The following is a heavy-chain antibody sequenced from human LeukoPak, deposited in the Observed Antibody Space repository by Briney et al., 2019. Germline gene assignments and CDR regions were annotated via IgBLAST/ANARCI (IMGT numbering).Heavy chain of an antibody. CDR2: IYYSGST. J-gene: IGHJ4*02. CDR3: ASGKVIAAAAIFDY. V-gene: IGHV4-31*03. CDR1: GGSISSGGYY. D-gene: IGHD6-13*01. Sequence: SETQSLTCTVSGGSISSGGYYWSWIRQHPGKGLEWIGYIYYSGSTYYNPSLKSRVTISVDTSKNQFSLKLSSVTAADTAVYYCASGKVIAAAAIFDYWGQGTLVTVSS.